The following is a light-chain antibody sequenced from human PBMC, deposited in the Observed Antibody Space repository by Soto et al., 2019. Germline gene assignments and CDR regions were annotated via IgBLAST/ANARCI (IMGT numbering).Light chain of an antibody. CDR3: QHRYSTLT. CDR1: QTISDY. V-gene: IGKV1-39*01. Sequence: GQRATLTFRTIQTISDYLNWYQHKPGKAPKLLISAASSLQSGVPSRLSVSGSGTDFTLPIRSMHPEDSATDYCQHRYSTLTFSPGTKVDI. J-gene: IGKJ3*01. CDR2: AAS.